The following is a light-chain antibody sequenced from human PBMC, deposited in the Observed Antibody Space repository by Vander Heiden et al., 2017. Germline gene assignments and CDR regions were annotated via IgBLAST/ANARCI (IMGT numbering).Light chain of an antibody. CDR1: QGISSY. Sequence: DIQLTQSPSFLSASVGDRVTITCRASQGISSYLAWYQQKAGKASKLLIYAASTLQSGVPSRFSGSGSGTDFTLTISSLQPEDFATYYCQQLNSYPRITFGQGTRLEIK. J-gene: IGKJ5*01. CDR3: QQLNSYPRIT. CDR2: AAS. V-gene: IGKV1-9*01.